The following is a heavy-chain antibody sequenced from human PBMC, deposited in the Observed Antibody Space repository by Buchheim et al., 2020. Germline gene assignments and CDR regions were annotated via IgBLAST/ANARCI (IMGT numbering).Heavy chain of an antibody. Sequence: QVHLVESGGGLVQHGDSLRLSCGASGFTFSNYGIHWLRKAPGKGLEWVAAIADDGGAKVYAASVKGRFTLSRDNSKHMVYLQMNSLSPDDSALYFCAKEGRFTEWYYDYWGQGTL. V-gene: IGHV3-30*18. CDR2: IADDGGAK. CDR1: GFTFSNYG. D-gene: IGHD3-3*01. J-gene: IGHJ4*02. CDR3: AKEGRFTEWYYDY.